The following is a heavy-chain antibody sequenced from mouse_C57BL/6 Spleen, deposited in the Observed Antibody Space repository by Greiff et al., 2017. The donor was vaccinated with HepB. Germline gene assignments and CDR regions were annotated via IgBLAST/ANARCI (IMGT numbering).Heavy chain of an antibody. V-gene: IGHV5-6*01. Sequence: EVQLVESGGDLVKPGGSLKLSCAASGFTFSSYGMSWVRQTPDKRLEWVATISSGGSYTYYPDSVKGRFTISRDNAKNTLYLQMSSLKSEDTAMYYCARSSPTGTPFAYWGQGTLVTVSA. J-gene: IGHJ3*01. CDR1: GFTFSSYG. CDR3: ARSSPTGTPFAY. CDR2: ISSGGSYT. D-gene: IGHD4-1*02.